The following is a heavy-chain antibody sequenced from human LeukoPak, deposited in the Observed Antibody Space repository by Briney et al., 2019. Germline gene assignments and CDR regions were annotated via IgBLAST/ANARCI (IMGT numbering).Heavy chain of an antibody. V-gene: IGHV4-61*02. J-gene: IGHJ5*02. CDR1: GGSISSGSYY. CDR2: IYTRGST. Sequence: SETLSLTCTVSGGSISSGSYYWSWIRQPAGKGLEWIERIYTRGSTNYNPSLKSRVTISVDTSKNQFSLKLSSVTAADTAVYYCARGNWNWFDPWGQGTLVTVSS. D-gene: IGHD1-1*01. CDR3: ARGNWNWFDP.